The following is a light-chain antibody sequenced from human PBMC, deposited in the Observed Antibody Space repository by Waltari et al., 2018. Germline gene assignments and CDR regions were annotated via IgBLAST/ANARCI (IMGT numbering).Light chain of an antibody. CDR3: QHRGSGVT. J-gene: IGKJ4*01. Sequence: DIVLTQSPATLSLSPGERATLSCRASQNVNNYLGGYQHKPGPAPRLLIYDAFPRATGIPARFSGSGSGTDFPLTISSLEPEDFAVYYCQHRGSGVTFGGGTKVEIK. V-gene: IGKV3-11*01. CDR1: QNVNNY. CDR2: DAF.